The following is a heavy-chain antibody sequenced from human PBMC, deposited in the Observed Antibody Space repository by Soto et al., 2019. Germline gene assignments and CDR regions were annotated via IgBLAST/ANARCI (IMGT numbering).Heavy chain of an antibody. V-gene: IGHV5-10-1*01. D-gene: IGHD3-10*01. CDR1: GYSFTRYW. J-gene: IGHJ5*02. Sequence: PGESLKISCKGSGYSFTRYWISWVRQMPGKGLEWMGRIDPSDSYTNYGPSFQGHVTMSVDKSTSTAYLQWSSLKASDTAMYYCARMDSLVRGITKNWFDPWGQGTLVTVSS. CDR2: IDPSDSYT. CDR3: ARMDSLVRGITKNWFDP.